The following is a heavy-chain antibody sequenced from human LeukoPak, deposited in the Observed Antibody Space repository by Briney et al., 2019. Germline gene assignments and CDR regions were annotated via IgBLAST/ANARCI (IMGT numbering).Heavy chain of an antibody. CDR2: INPKSGAT. Sequence: ASVKVSCNTSGYVFINYYIHWVRLAPGQGLQWMGWINPKSGATNYAQSFQGRVALTTDTSISTAFMELSNLRPDDTAIYFCARSVTYNWFDPWGQGTRVTVSS. V-gene: IGHV1-2*02. J-gene: IGHJ5*02. CDR1: GYVFINYY. D-gene: IGHD2-21*02. CDR3: ARSVTYNWFDP.